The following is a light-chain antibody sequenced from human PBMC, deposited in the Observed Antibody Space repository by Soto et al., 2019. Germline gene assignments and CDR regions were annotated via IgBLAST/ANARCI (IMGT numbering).Light chain of an antibody. J-gene: IGKJ4*01. Sequence: EIVLTQSPATLSVSPGERGTISCRASQSVRDNLAWYQQRPGQGPRLLIYAASTRATGIPARFSGSGSGTEFTLTISSLQSQDSAVYYCQQYNKWPPLTFGGGTKVEIK. V-gene: IGKV3-15*01. CDR3: QQYNKWPPLT. CDR2: AAS. CDR1: QSVRDN.